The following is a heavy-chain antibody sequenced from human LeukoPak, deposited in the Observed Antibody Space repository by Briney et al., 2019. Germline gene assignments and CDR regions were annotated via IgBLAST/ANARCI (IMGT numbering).Heavy chain of an antibody. CDR3: ARAYSESYGLGYYYMDV. CDR1: AFTFSSYS. J-gene: IGHJ6*03. CDR2: ISSSGSYI. D-gene: IGHD1-26*01. Sequence: GGSLRLSCAASAFTFSSYSMNWVRQAPGKGLEWVSSISSSGSYIYYADSVKGRFIISRDNAKNSLYLQMNSLRVEDTAVYYCARAYSESYGLGYYYMDVWGKGTAVTVSS. V-gene: IGHV3-21*01.